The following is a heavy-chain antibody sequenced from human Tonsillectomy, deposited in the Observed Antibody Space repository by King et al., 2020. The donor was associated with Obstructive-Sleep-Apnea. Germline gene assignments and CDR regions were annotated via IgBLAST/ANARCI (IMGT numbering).Heavy chain of an antibody. J-gene: IGHJ5*02. V-gene: IGHV4-39*07. CDR1: GGSISSSSYY. CDR3: ARDQRGIVGATSP. CDR2: IYYSGCT. Sequence: QLQESGPGLVKPSETLSLTCTGSGGSISSSSYYWGWIRQAPGKGLEWIGSIYYSGCTYYNPSLKSRVTISVDTSKNQFSLKLSSVTAADTAVYYCARDQRGIVGATSPWGQGTLVTVSS. D-gene: IGHD1-26*01.